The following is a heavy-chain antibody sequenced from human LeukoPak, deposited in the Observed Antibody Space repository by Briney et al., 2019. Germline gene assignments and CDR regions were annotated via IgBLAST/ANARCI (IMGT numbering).Heavy chain of an antibody. Sequence: SQTLSLTCSISGDSVSSNSAAWNWIRQSRSRGLEWLGRTYYRSKWYNDYAVSVKSRITINPDTSKNQFSLQLNSVTPEDTAVYYCARDRGDQWLDYYYYYMDVWGKGTTVTVSS. CDR2: TYYRSKWYN. J-gene: IGHJ6*03. V-gene: IGHV6-1*01. D-gene: IGHD6-19*01. CDR3: ARDRGDQWLDYYYYYMDV. CDR1: GDSVSSNSAA.